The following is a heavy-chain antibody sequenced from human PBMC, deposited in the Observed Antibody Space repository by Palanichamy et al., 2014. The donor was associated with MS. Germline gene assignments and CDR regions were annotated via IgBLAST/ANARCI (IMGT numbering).Heavy chain of an antibody. V-gene: IGHV4-59*01. Sequence: VQLQESGPGLVKPSETLSLTCTVSGGSISSYYWSWIRQPPGKGLEWIGYIYYSGSTNYNPSLKSRVTISVDTSKNQFSLKLSSVTAADTAVYYCARADYGGNSLEYWGQGTLVTVSS. J-gene: IGHJ4*02. CDR2: IYYSGST. D-gene: IGHD4-23*01. CDR3: ARADYGGNSLEY. CDR1: GGSISSYY.